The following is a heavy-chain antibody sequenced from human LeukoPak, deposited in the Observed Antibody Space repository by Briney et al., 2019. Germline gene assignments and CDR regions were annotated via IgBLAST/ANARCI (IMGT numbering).Heavy chain of an antibody. J-gene: IGHJ4*02. V-gene: IGHV3-48*03. CDR1: GFTFSSYE. Sequence: AGGSLRLSCAASGFTFSSYEMNWVRQAPGKGLEWVSYISSSGSTIYYADSVKGRFTISRDNSKNTLYLQMNSLRAEDTAVYYCAKSSTMIVVVIIPEFDYWGQGTLVTVSS. CDR3: AKSSTMIVVVIIPEFDY. D-gene: IGHD3-22*01. CDR2: ISSSGSTI.